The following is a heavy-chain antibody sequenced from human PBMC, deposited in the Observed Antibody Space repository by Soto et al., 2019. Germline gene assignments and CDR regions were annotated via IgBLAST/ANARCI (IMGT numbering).Heavy chain of an antibody. V-gene: IGHV3-11*05. Sequence: QVQLVESGGDLVKPGGSLRLSCAASGFPFSDYYMSWIRQAPGKGLEWVSSIGSSSSYTNYADSVKGRFTISRDNAKNSLYLQMNSLRGEDTAVYYCARRRPTGYYNYWGQGTLVTVSA. CDR3: ARRRPTGYYNY. CDR1: GFPFSDYY. CDR2: IGSSSSYT. J-gene: IGHJ4*02. D-gene: IGHD3-9*01.